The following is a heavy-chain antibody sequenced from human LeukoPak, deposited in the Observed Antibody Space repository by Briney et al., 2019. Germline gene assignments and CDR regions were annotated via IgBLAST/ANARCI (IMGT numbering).Heavy chain of an antibody. V-gene: IGHV1-46*01. J-gene: IGHJ5*02. CDR2: INPSGGST. CDR3: ARGSQLLSDYNWFDP. Sequence: GASVKVSCEASGYTFTSYYMHRVRQAPGQGLEWMGIINPSGGSTSYAQKFQGRVTMTRDTSTSTVYMELSSLRSEDTAVYYCARGSQLLSDYNWFDPWGQGTLVTASS. D-gene: IGHD2-2*01. CDR1: GYTFTSYY.